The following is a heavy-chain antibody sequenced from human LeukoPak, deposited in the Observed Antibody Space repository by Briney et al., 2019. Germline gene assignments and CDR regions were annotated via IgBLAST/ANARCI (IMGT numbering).Heavy chain of an antibody. V-gene: IGHV3-74*01. J-gene: IGHJ4*02. CDR3: ARVKYYYDSSGYYLDY. D-gene: IGHD3-22*01. Sequence: GGSLRLSCAASGFTFSSYWMHWVRQAPGKGLVWVSRINSDGSSTSYADSVKGRFTISRDNSKNTLYLQMNSLRAEDTAVYYCARVKYYYDSSGYYLDYWGQGTLVTVSS. CDR1: GFTFSSYW. CDR2: INSDGSST.